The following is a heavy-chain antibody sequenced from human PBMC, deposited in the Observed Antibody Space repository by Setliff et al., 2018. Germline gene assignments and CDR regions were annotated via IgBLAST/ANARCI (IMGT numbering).Heavy chain of an antibody. CDR2: IKSKTDGGTT. CDR3: ARHNYYGSGIDY. Sequence: GGSLRLSCAASGFTFSNAWMSWVRQAPGKGLEWVGRIKSKTDGGTTDYAAPVKGRFTISRDDSKNTLYLQMNSLKTEDTAVYYCARHNYYGSGIDYWGQGTLVTVSS. D-gene: IGHD3-10*01. J-gene: IGHJ4*02. CDR1: GFTFSNAW. V-gene: IGHV3-15*01.